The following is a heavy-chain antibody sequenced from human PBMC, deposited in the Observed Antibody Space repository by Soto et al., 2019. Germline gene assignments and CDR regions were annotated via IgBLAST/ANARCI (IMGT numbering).Heavy chain of an antibody. CDR3: ARERAGPSSYYYYYGMDV. Sequence: PGESLKISCKGSGYSFTSYWIGWVRQIPGKGLEWMGIIYPGDSDTRYSPSFQGQVTISADKSISTAYLQWSSLKASDTAMYYCARERAGPSSYYYYYGMDVWGQGTTVTVSS. V-gene: IGHV5-51*01. D-gene: IGHD6-6*01. CDR2: IYPGDSDT. CDR1: GYSFTSYW. J-gene: IGHJ6*02.